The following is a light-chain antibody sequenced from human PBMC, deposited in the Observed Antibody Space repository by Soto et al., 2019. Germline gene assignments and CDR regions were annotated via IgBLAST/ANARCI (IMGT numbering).Light chain of an antibody. Sequence: EIVLTQSPGTLSLSPGERATLSCRASQSVSSSYLAWYQQKPGQAPRLLIYGASRMATGIPDRFSGSGSVTAFILTISRLEPEDFAVYYCQQYGRSPRTFGQGTKVEIK. V-gene: IGKV3-20*01. CDR1: QSVSSSY. CDR3: QQYGRSPRT. J-gene: IGKJ1*01. CDR2: GAS.